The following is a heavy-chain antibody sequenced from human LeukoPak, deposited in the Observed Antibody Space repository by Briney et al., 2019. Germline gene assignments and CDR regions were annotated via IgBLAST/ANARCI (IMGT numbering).Heavy chain of an antibody. D-gene: IGHD2-15*01. J-gene: IGHJ5*02. CDR1: GFTSSDYW. CDR2: IIGDGSTT. CDR3: TRRVSATRWFDP. V-gene: IGHV3-74*01. Sequence: PGGSLRLSCAASGFTSSDYWMHWVRQAPGKGLEWVSRIIGDGSTTIYADSVKGRFTISRDNAENTMYLQMNSLRVEDTAVYYCTRRVSATRWFDPWGQGTLVTVSS.